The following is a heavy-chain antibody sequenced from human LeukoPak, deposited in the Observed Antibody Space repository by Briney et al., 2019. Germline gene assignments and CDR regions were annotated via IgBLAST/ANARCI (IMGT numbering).Heavy chain of an antibody. V-gene: IGHV4-39*07. CDR2: IYYSGST. D-gene: IGHD1-26*01. J-gene: IGHJ3*02. CDR1: GGSISSSSYY. CDR3: ARDSASWELGGGDAFDI. Sequence: SETLSLTCTVSGGSISSSSYYWGWIRQPPGKGLEWIGSIYYSGSTYYNPSLKSRVTISVDTSKNQFSLKLSSVTAADTAVYYCARDSASWELGGGDAFDIWGQGTMVTVSS.